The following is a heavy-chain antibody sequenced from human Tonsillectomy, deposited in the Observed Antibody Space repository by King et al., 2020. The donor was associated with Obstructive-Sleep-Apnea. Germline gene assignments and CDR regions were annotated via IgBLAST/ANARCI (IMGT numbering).Heavy chain of an antibody. V-gene: IGHV5-51*01. Sequence: VQLVESGAEVKKPGESLKISCKGSGYSFTSYWIGWVRQMPGKGLEWMGIIYPGDSDTRYSPSFQGQVTISAVKTISTAYLQWSSLKASDTARYYCATRRGQYCSGGSCYSRYYYYGMDVWGQGTTVTVSS. CDR3: ATRRGQYCSGGSCYSRYYYYGMDV. CDR1: GYSFTSYW. CDR2: IYPGDSDT. J-gene: IGHJ6*02. D-gene: IGHD2-15*01.